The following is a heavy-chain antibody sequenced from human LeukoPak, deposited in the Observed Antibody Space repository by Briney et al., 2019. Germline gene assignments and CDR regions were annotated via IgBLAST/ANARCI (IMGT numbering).Heavy chain of an antibody. V-gene: IGHV3-9*01. J-gene: IGHJ6*02. CDR1: GSTFADYA. CDR2: ISWNSGSI. D-gene: IGHD3-10*01. Sequence: GRSLRLSCAASGSTFADYAMRWVRQAPGKGLEWVSGISWNSGSIGYADSVKGRFTISRDNAKNSLYLQMNSLRAEDTALYYCAKDTVRFSDYYYAMDVWGQGTTVTVSS. CDR3: AKDTVRFSDYYYAMDV.